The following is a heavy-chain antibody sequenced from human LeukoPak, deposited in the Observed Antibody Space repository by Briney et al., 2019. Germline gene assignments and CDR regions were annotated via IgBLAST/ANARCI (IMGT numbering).Heavy chain of an antibody. Sequence: GGSLRLSCAASGFTFSRYSMNWVRQAPGKGLDWVAFVRDDGSSQKYAATVKGRFTTSRDNSKNTLYLQMNNLRPEDTTVYYCARTHTEGFDYWGQGTLVTVSS. CDR3: ARTHTEGFDY. J-gene: IGHJ4*02. CDR1: GFTFSRYS. D-gene: IGHD1-1*01. CDR2: VRDDGSSQ. V-gene: IGHV3-30*02.